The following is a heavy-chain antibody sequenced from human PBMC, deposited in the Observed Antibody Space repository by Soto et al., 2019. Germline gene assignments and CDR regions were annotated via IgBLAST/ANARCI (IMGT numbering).Heavy chain of an antibody. CDR3: ARIKWALDYYSGMDV. CDR2: IKPKTAAT. J-gene: IGHJ6*02. Sequence: QVQLVQSGAEVKKSGASVKVSCKASGYTFSDYFIQWLRQAPGQGLEWVAWIKPKTAATNYAKKFQESVTLTTHTAFSTAYLELTRLRPDDTAVYYFARIKWALDYYSGMDVWGQGTAVTVSS. CDR1: GYTFSDYF. D-gene: IGHD1-26*01. V-gene: IGHV1-2*02.